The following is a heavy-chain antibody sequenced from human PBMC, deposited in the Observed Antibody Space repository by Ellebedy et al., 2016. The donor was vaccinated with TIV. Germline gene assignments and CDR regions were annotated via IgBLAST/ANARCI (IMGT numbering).Heavy chain of an antibody. V-gene: IGHV1-46*01. D-gene: IGHD3-22*01. Sequence: ASVKVSCKASGYTFTSYYMYWVRQAPGQGLEWMGIINPSGGSSNYAQKFQGRVTRTRDTSTSTVYMELSSLRSEDTSVYYCARGDKYYYDSSGYYYTYWGQGTLVTVSS. J-gene: IGHJ4*02. CDR1: GYTFTSYY. CDR2: INPSGGSS. CDR3: ARGDKYYYDSSGYYYTY.